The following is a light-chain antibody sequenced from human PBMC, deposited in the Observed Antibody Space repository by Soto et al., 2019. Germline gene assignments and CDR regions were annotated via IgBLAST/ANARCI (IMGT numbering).Light chain of an antibody. Sequence: DIVMTQSPLSLPVTPGEPASISCRSSQSLLHSNGYNYLDWYLQKPGQSPQLLIYLGSNRASGVPDRFSGSGSGTDFTLKISRVEAEDVGVYFCMQALQTMYNCGQGTKVDIK. CDR2: LGS. J-gene: IGKJ2*01. CDR1: QSLLHSNGYNY. V-gene: IGKV2-28*01. CDR3: MQALQTMYN.